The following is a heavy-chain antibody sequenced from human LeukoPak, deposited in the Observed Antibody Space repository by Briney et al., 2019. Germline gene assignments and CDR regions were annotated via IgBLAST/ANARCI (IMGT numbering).Heavy chain of an antibody. J-gene: IGHJ4*02. CDR3: ARGSMHVYHLYTDY. CDR1: GFTYTNYW. V-gene: IGHV3-7*01. Sequence: PGGPLSLSCAASGFTYTNYWVSWFGQAPGQGLEWVASIKQDGSERYYVDSVKGRFTISRDNAKNSLFLQLSSLRVEDTAVYYCARGSMHVYHLYTDYWGQGTLVTVSS. D-gene: IGHD3-16*01. CDR2: IKQDGSER.